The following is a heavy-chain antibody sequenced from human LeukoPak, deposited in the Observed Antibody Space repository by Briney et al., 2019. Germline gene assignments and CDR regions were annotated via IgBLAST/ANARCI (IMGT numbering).Heavy chain of an antibody. CDR3: ARHPPGYCSSTSCYYFDY. J-gene: IGHJ4*02. CDR2: IYYSGST. V-gene: IGHV4-39*01. CDR1: GGSISSSSYY. Sequence: SETLSLTCTVSGGSISSSSYYWGWIRQPPGKGLEWIGSIYYSGSTYYNPSLKSRVTISVDTSKNQFSLKLSSVTAADTAVYYCARHPPGYCSSTSCYYFDYWGQGTLVTVSS. D-gene: IGHD2-2*01.